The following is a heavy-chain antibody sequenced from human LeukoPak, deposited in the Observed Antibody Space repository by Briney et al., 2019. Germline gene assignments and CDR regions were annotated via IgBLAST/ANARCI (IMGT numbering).Heavy chain of an antibody. CDR3: ARASLGRTRGHAFDI. V-gene: IGHV3-21*01. D-gene: IGHD7-27*01. CDR1: GFTFSSYS. J-gene: IGHJ3*02. Sequence: KPGGSLRLSCAASGFTFSSYSMNWVRQAPGKGLEWVSSISSSSSYIYYADSVKGRFTISRDNAKNSLYLQMNSLRAGDTAVYYCARASLGRTRGHAFDIWGQGTMVTVSS. CDR2: ISSSSSYI.